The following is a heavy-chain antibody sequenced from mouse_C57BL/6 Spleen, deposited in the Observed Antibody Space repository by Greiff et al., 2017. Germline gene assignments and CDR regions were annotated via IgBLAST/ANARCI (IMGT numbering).Heavy chain of an antibody. Sequence: QVQLQQSDAELVKPGASVKISCKVSGYTFTDHTIHWLKPRPGQGLEWIGNISPSGGSTKYNEKFKGKATWTADKSSSTAYMQLNSLTSADSAVYFCARAVYYDYDRFAYWGQGTLVTVSA. CDR1: GYTFTDHT. CDR2: ISPSGGST. CDR3: ARAVYYDYDRFAY. V-gene: IGHV1-78*01. D-gene: IGHD2-4*01. J-gene: IGHJ3*01.